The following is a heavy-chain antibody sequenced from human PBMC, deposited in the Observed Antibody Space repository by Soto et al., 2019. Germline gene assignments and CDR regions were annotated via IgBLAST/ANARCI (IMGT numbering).Heavy chain of an antibody. CDR2: IWYDGSNK. J-gene: IGHJ1*01. V-gene: IGHV3-33*01. Sequence: QVQLVESGGGVVQPGRSLRLSCAASGFTFSSYGMHWVRQAPGKGLEWVAVIWYDGSNKYYADSVKGRFTISRDNPKNTLYLQMNSLRAEDTAVYYCARDPASSYCSSTSCYDWYFQHWGQGTLVTVSS. D-gene: IGHD2-2*01. CDR3: ARDPASSYCSSTSCYDWYFQH. CDR1: GFTFSSYG.